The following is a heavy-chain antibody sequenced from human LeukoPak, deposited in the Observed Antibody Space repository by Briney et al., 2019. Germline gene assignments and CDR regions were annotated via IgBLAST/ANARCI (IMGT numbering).Heavy chain of an antibody. D-gene: IGHD3-10*01. CDR1: GFTFSSYW. CDR3: CIIMVRAPERTY. Sequence: PGGSLRLSCAASGFTFSSYWMHWVRQAPGKGLVWVSRINSDGSSTNYAESVKGRFTISRDNAKNTVYLQMNSLRAEDTAVYYCCIIMVRAPERTYWGQGTLVTVSS. V-gene: IGHV3-74*01. CDR2: INSDGSST. J-gene: IGHJ4*02.